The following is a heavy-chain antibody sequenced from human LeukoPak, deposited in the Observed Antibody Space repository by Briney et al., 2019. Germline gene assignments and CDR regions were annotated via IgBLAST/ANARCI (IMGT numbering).Heavy chain of an antibody. CDR3: AKDRWTTVVLTLFDY. CDR1: GFSFSGYG. J-gene: IGHJ4*02. Sequence: GGSLRLSCAASGFSFSGYGMHWVRQAPGKGLAWVAVISYDGSDEYYVDSVRGRFTISRDNSKNTLYLQMNGLRAEDTAVYYCAKDRWTTVVLTLFDYWGQGTLVTVSS. V-gene: IGHV3-30*18. D-gene: IGHD4-23*01. CDR2: ISYDGSDE.